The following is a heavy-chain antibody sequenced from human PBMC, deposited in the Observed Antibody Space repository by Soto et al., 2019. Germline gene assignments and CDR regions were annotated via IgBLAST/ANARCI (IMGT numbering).Heavy chain of an antibody. V-gene: IGHV3-73*01. CDR2: IRSKANSYAT. D-gene: IGHD3-22*01. Sequence: GGPLRLSCAASGFTFSGSAMHWVRQASGKGLEWVGRIRSKANSYATAYAASVKGRFTISRDDSKNTAYLQMNSLKTEDTAVYYCTMTSYYYDSSGSRAYFDYWGQGTLVTVSS. CDR1: GFTFSGSA. J-gene: IGHJ4*02. CDR3: TMTSYYYDSSGSRAYFDY.